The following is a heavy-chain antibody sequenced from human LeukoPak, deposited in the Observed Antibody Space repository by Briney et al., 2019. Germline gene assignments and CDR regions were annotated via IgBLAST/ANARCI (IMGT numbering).Heavy chain of an antibody. V-gene: IGHV1-18*01. Sequence: ASVKVSCKTSGYAFSSFAIAWVRQAPGQGLEWMGWISTYTNTNAAQKFQGRVTMTTDTSTSTAYMELTSLRPDDTAVYYCARCYDFWTGYFDYWGQGTRVTVSS. J-gene: IGHJ4*02. CDR2: ISTYTNT. CDR1: GYAFSSFA. CDR3: ARCYDFWTGYFDY. D-gene: IGHD3-3*01.